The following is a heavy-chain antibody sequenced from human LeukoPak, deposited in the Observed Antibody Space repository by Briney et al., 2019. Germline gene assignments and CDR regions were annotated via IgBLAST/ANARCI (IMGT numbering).Heavy chain of an antibody. CDR1: GDSISSGDYY. J-gene: IGHJ3*02. CDR2: IFHSGDT. D-gene: IGHD6-13*01. CDR3: AGTYSLYDAFDI. V-gene: IGHV4-38-2*02. Sequence: SQTLSLTCTVSGDSISSGDYYWSWIRQPPGKGLEWIGSIFHSGDTYYNPSLKSRLSMSVDTSENQFSLRLSSATAADTAVYYCAGTYSLYDAFDIWGQGTMVTVSS.